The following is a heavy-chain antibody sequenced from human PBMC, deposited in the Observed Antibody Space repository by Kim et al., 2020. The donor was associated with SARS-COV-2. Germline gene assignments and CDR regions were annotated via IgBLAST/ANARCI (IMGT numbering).Heavy chain of an antibody. V-gene: IGHV4-4*02. CDR1: GGSISSTHW. Sequence: SETLSLTCAVSGGSISSTHWWNWVRQAPGMGLEWIGEIHHSGDTNYNPSLKSRVIISIDKSKNQFSLNLTSVTAADTAVYYCARCPVDSDSFWFDPWGQGTLVTVSS. D-gene: IGHD3-22*01. CDR2: IHHSGDT. CDR3: ARCPVDSDSFWFDP. J-gene: IGHJ5*02.